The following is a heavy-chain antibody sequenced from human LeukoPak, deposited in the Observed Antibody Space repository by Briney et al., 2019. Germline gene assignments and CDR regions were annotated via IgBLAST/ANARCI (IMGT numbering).Heavy chain of an antibody. V-gene: IGHV3-11*06. D-gene: IGHD6-6*01. CDR3: VKDRSIAAPNNDFFDS. CDR2: IHSSSAYT. J-gene: IGHJ4*02. Sequence: GGSLRFSCAASGFTFSDYYMNWLRQAPGKGLEGVSYIHSSSAYTNYADSVKGRFTSSRDNSKNTLYLQMSSLRADDTAVYYCVKDRSIAAPNNDFFDSWGQGALVTVSS. CDR1: GFTFSDYY.